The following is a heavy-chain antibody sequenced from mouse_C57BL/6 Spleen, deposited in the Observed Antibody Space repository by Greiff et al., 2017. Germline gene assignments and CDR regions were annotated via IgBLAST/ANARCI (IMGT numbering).Heavy chain of an antibody. D-gene: IGHD2-5*01. V-gene: IGHV2-2*01. Sequence: VQLQQSGPGLVQPSQSLSITCTVSGFSLTSYGVHWVRQSPGKGLEWLGVIWSGGSTDYNAAFISRLSISKDNSKSQVFFKMNSLQADETAIYYCARDGDYSNYLDYWGQGTTLTVSS. J-gene: IGHJ2*01. CDR1: GFSLTSYG. CDR2: IWSGGST. CDR3: ARDGDYSNYLDY.